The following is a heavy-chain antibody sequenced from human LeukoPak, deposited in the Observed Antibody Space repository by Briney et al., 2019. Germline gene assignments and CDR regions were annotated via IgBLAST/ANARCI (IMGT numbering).Heavy chain of an antibody. J-gene: IGHJ4*02. V-gene: IGHV1-69*05. D-gene: IGHD6-19*01. CDR3: ARTRPRYSSGWYEGDY. Sequence: SVKVSCKASGGTFSSYAISWVRQAPGQGLEWMGKIIPIFGTANYAQKFQGRVTITTDESTSTAYMELSSLRSEDTAVYYCARTRPRYSSGWYEGDYWGQGTLVTVSS. CDR1: GGTFSSYA. CDR2: IIPIFGTA.